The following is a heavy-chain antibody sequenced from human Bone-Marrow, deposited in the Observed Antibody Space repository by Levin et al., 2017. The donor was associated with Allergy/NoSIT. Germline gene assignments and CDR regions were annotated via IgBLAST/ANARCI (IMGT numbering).Heavy chain of an antibody. J-gene: IGHJ2*01. CDR3: AKNSEPSFMIVMVTANWYFDL. D-gene: IGHD2-21*02. CDR2: ISYDAHVE. Sequence: PGGSLRLSCAASGFNFRNYAMHWVRQAPGQGLEWVASISYDAHVEDYADSVKGRFTISRDNSENTLYLQMDSLGTDDTAVYYCAKNSEPSFMIVMVTANWYFDLWGRGALVTVSS. V-gene: IGHV3-30-3*02. CDR1: GFNFRNYA.